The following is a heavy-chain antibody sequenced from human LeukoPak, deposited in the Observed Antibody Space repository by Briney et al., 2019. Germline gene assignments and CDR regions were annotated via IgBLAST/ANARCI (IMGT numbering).Heavy chain of an antibody. Sequence: PGGSLRLSCAASGFTFSSYGMHWVRQAPGKGLEWVAFIRYDGSNKYYADSVRDRFTISRDNSKNTVYLHMNSLRVEDTAVYYCARGSSGTYFQFIDYWGQGTLVTVSS. CDR1: GFTFSSYG. CDR3: ARGSSGTYFQFIDY. CDR2: IRYDGSNK. J-gene: IGHJ4*02. D-gene: IGHD1-26*01. V-gene: IGHV3-30*02.